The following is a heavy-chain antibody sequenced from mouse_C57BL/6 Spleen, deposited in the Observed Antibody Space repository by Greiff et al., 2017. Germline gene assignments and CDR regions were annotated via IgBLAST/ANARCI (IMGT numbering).Heavy chain of an antibody. CDR3: ARNDYGSSWGYAMDY. CDR2: IWSGGST. Sequence: VHLVESGPGLVQPSQSLSITCTVSGFSLTSYGVHWVRQSPGKGLEWLGVIWSGGSTDYNAAFISRLSISKDNSKSQVFFKMNSLQADDTAIYYCARNDYGSSWGYAMDYWGQGTSVTVSS. V-gene: IGHV2-2*01. J-gene: IGHJ4*01. CDR1: GFSLTSYG. D-gene: IGHD1-1*01.